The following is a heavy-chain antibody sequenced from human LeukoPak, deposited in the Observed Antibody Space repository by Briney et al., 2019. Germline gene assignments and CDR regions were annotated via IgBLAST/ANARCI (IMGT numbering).Heavy chain of an antibody. Sequence: GGSLRLSCVASGFSFSRYWMSWVRQAPGKGLEWVANIKEDGSEQYYADSLKGRFTISRDNVKSSLYLHINSLRAEDTGVYYCARDSFETDIDYWGQGTLVTVSS. CDR3: ARDSFETDIDY. CDR1: GFSFSRYW. CDR2: IKEDGSEQ. J-gene: IGHJ4*02. V-gene: IGHV3-7*01. D-gene: IGHD1-14*01.